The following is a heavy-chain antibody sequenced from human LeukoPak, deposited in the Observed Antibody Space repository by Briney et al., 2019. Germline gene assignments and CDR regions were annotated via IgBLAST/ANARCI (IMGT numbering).Heavy chain of an antibody. V-gene: IGHV3-7*01. J-gene: IGHJ4*02. CDR2: IKQDGSEK. CDR3: GREWAVDF. Sequence: GGSLTLSCAASGFTLSKHWMTWVRQAPGKGLECVAIIKQDGSEKYYVNSVKGRFTISRDNAKNSLYLQMNSLRVEDTAVYYCGREWAVDFWGQGTLVTVSS. CDR1: GFTLSKHW.